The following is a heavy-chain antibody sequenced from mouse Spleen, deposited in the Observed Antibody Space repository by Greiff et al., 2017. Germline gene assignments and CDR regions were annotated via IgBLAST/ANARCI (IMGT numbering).Heavy chain of an antibody. CDR3: ARSYITTATRGFAY. D-gene: IGHD1-2*01. V-gene: IGHV1-39*01. CDR1: GYSFTDYN. CDR2: INPNYGTT. J-gene: IGHJ3*01. Sequence: EVQLQQSGPELVKPGASVKISCKASGYSFTDYNLNWVKQSNGKSLEWIGVINPNYGTTSYNQKFKGKATLTVDQSSSTAYMQLNSLTSEDSAVYYCARSYITTATRGFAYWGQGTLVTVSA.